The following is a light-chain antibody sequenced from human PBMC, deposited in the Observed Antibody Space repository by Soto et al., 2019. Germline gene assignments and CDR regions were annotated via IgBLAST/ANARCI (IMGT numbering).Light chain of an antibody. CDR1: QHVGST. J-gene: IGKJ1*01. CDR3: QQYYNWPPWT. V-gene: IGKV3-15*01. Sequence: ETVMTQSPATLSVSPGERATLSCRASQHVGSTVAWYQQKPGQAPRLLISGASTRATGIPARFSGSGSGTEFTLTISSLQSEDFGIYYCQQYYNWPPWTFGQGPRWKSN. CDR2: GAS.